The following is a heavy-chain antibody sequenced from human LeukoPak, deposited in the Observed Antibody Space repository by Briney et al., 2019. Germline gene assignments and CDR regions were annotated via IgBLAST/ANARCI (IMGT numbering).Heavy chain of an antibody. CDR2: IYYSGST. D-gene: IGHD3-10*01. CDR3: ARDMSPMVRGVMADDAFDI. CDR1: GGSISSYY. J-gene: IGHJ3*02. Sequence: PSETLSLTCTVSGGSISSYYWSWIRQPPGKGLEWIGYIYYSGSTNYNPSLKSRVTISVDTSKNQFSLKLSSVTAADTAVYYCARDMSPMVRGVMADDAFDIWGQGTMVTVSS. V-gene: IGHV4-59*01.